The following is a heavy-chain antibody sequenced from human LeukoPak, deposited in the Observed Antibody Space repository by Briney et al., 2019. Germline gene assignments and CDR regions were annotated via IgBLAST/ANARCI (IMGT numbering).Heavy chain of an antibody. CDR2: IWYDGGNK. CDR1: GFTFSRNG. CDR3: ARDLGYDILTGYYSD. V-gene: IGHV3-33*01. D-gene: IGHD3-9*01. J-gene: IGHJ4*02. Sequence: PGGSLRLSCAASGFTFSRNGMHWVRQAPGEGLEWVAVIWYDGGNKYYADSVKGRFTISRDNSKNTLYLQMNSLRAEDTAVYYCARDLGYDILTGYYSDWGQGTLVTVSS.